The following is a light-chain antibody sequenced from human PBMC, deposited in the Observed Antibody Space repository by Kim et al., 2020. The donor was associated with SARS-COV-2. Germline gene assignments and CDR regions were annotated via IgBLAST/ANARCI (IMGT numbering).Light chain of an antibody. J-gene: IGKJ3*01. CDR2: AAS. CDR3: KQTYISPVT. Sequence: TSVGDRVTSTRRTSPNINSQLDWYHQKPGRAPKLLIYAASTLQGGVPSRFSGSRSETDFTLSISSLQPEDCATYFCKQTYISPVTFGPGTKVDIK. CDR1: PNINSQ. V-gene: IGKV1-39*01.